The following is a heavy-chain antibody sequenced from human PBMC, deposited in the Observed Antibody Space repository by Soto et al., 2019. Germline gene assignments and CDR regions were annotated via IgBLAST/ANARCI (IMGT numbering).Heavy chain of an antibody. Sequence: EVQLVESGGGLVQPGGSLRLSCAASGFTFSSYWMSWVRQAPGKGLEWVANIKQDGSEKYYVDSVKGRFTISRDNAKNSLYLQMNSLRAEDTAVYYCARGFCYYYYYMDVWGKGTTVTVSS. CDR2: IKQDGSEK. J-gene: IGHJ6*03. CDR3: ARGFCYYYYYMDV. CDR1: GFTFSSYW. V-gene: IGHV3-7*04. D-gene: IGHD3-3*01.